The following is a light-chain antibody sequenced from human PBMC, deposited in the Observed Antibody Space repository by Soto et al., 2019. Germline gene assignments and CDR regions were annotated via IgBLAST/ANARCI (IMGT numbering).Light chain of an antibody. CDR1: QSVSNFY. CDR3: QHYSSAPYT. J-gene: IGKJ2*01. V-gene: IGKV3-20*01. CDR2: GAS. Sequence: EVVLTQSPGTLSLSPGERATLSCRASQSVSNFYLAWYQQKPGQAPRLLTYGASNRATGIPDRFSGSGSGTDFTLTISRLEPEDFAVYYCQHYSSAPYTFGQGTKLEIK.